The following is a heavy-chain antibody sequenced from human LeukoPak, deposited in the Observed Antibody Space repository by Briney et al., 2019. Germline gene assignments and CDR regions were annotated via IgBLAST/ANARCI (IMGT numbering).Heavy chain of an antibody. CDR1: GYTFTGYY. D-gene: IGHD6-19*01. Sequence: ASVKVSCKASGYTFTGYYMHWVRQAPGQGLEWMGIISPSGASTSYAQKFQGRVTMTRDMSTSTVYMELSSLRSEDTAVYYCARALRAVAGTGGDYWGQGTLVTVSS. V-gene: IGHV1-46*01. J-gene: IGHJ4*02. CDR3: ARALRAVAGTGGDY. CDR2: ISPSGAST.